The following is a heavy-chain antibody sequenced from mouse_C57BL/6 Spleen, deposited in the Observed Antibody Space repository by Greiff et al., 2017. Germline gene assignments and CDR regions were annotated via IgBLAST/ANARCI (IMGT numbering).Heavy chain of an antibody. V-gene: IGHV5-4*03. D-gene: IGHD3-3*01. J-gene: IGHJ2*01. Sequence: DVKLVESGGGLVKPGGSLKLSCAASGFTFSSYAMSWVRQTPEKRLEWVATISDGGSYTYYPDNVKGRFTISRDNAKNNLYLQMSHLKSEDTAMYYCARRGDGYFDYWGQGTTRTVSS. CDR3: ARRGDGYFDY. CDR2: ISDGGSYT. CDR1: GFTFSSYA.